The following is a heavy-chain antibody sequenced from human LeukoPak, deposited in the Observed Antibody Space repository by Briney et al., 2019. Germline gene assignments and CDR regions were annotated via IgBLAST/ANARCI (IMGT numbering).Heavy chain of an antibody. D-gene: IGHD3-22*01. CDR3: ARHAYSYDSSGYYYYFDY. CDR1: GGSISTYY. Sequence: SETLSLTCTVSGGSISTYYWGWIRQPPGKGLEWIGYIYYSGNTNYNPSLKSRVTISVDTSKNQFSLKLSSVTAADTAVYYCARHAYSYDSSGYYYYFDYWGQGTLVTVSS. V-gene: IGHV4-59*08. J-gene: IGHJ4*01. CDR2: IYYSGNT.